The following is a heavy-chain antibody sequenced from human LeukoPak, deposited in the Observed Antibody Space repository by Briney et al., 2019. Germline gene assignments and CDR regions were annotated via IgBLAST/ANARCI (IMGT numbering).Heavy chain of an antibody. CDR1: GGSISSYY. CDR2: IYYSGST. V-gene: IGHV4-59*08. Sequence: SETLSLTCTVSGGSISSYYWSWIRQPPGKGLEWIGYIYYSGSTNYNPSLKGRVTISVDTSKNQFSLKLSSVTAADTAVYYCARHLRITMVRGVIEGTFDYWGQGTLVTVSS. CDR3: ARHLRITMVRGVIEGTFDY. D-gene: IGHD3-10*01. J-gene: IGHJ4*02.